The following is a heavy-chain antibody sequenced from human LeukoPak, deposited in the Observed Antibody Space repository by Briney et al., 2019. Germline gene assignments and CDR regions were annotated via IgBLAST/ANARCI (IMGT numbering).Heavy chain of an antibody. CDR2: INHSGRT. CDR1: GGSFSGYY. J-gene: IGHJ4*02. CDR3: ARVRSSPLDYFDY. Sequence: PSETLSLTCAVYGGSFSGYYWSWVRQPPGKGLEWIGEINHSGRTNYNPSLTRRVTISVDTSKNQFSLKLSSVTAADTAVYYCARVRSSPLDYFDYWGQGTLVTVSS. D-gene: IGHD6-13*01. V-gene: IGHV4-34*01.